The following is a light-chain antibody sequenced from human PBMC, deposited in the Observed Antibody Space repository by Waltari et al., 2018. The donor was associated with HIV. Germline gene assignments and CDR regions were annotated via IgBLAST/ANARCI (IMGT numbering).Light chain of an antibody. CDR3: AAWDDSLSGPNWV. V-gene: IGLV1-47*01. J-gene: IGLJ3*02. CDR2: RNN. CDR1: SSNIGSNY. Sequence: QSVLTQPPSASGTPGQRVTISCSGSSSNIGSNYVYWYQQLPGTAPKLLIYRNNTRPSGVPDRFPGSKSGTSSSLAISGLRSEDEADYYCAAWDDSLSGPNWVFGGGTKLTVL.